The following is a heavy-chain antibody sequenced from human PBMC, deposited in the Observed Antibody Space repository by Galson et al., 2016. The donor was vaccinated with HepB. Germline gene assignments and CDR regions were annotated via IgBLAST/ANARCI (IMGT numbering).Heavy chain of an antibody. V-gene: IGHV3-23*01. CDR3: AGGTAWHHFNF. J-gene: IGHJ4*02. D-gene: IGHD1-26*01. Sequence: SLRLSCAASGFSFSNSGMSWVRQAPGKGLEWVSSINVNGETTYYADSVKGRFTISRDNSKNTLYLQMSSLRVEDAAIYSCAGGTAWHHFNFWGQGSLVVVSS. CDR1: GFSFSNSG. CDR2: INVNGETT.